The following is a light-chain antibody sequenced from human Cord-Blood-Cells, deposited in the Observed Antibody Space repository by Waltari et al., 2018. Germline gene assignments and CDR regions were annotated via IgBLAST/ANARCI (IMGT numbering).Light chain of an antibody. CDR3: SSYTSSSTYV. CDR2: DVS. CDR1: SSAVGGYNS. J-gene: IGLJ1*01. Sequence: QSALTQPASVAGSPGQSSTTSCPGPSSAVGGYNSVSGYQQHPGNAPKLMIYDVSNRPSGVSNRFSGSKSGNTASLTISGLQAEDEADYYCSSYTSSSTYVFGTGTKVTVL. V-gene: IGLV2-14*01.